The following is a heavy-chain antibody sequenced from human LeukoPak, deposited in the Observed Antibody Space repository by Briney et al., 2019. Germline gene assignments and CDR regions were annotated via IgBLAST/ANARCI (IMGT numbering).Heavy chain of an antibody. J-gene: IGHJ3*01. CDR3: VAGDWGARDSFDL. V-gene: IGHV3-30*07. D-gene: IGHD2-21*02. Sequence: PGGSLRLSCAASGFSFSSFAMHWVRQAPGKGLEWLAVISFDGNDEYYADSVRGRFTISRDNAKNTFFLQMSSLRAEDTSVYYCVAGDWGARDSFDLWGRGTMVTVSS. CDR2: ISFDGNDE. CDR1: GFSFSSFA.